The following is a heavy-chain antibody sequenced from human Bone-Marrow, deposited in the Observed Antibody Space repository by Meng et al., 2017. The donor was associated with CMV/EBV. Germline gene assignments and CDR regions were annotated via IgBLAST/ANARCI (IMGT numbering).Heavy chain of an antibody. CDR3: ARVGGYCSSTSWGELCMDV. J-gene: IGHJ6*02. CDR1: GYTFTSYD. Sequence: ASVKVSCKASGYTFTSYDINWVRQATGQGLEWMGWMNPNSGDTGYAQNFQGRVTMTRNTSISTAYMELSSVTAADTAVYYCARVGGYCSSTSWGELCMDVWGQGTTVTVSS. V-gene: IGHV1-8*01. CDR2: MNPNSGDT. D-gene: IGHD2-2*03.